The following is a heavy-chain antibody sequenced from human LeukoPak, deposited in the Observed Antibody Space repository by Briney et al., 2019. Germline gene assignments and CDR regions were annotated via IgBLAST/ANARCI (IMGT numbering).Heavy chain of an antibody. CDR1: GFTFDDYA. CDR2: ISWNSGSI. CDR3: AKGKYSGSYLSNAFDI. V-gene: IGHV3-9*01. D-gene: IGHD1-26*01. Sequence: PGGSLRLSCAASGFTFDDYAMHWVRQAPGKGLEWVSGISWNSGSIGYADSVKGRFTISRDNAKNSLYLQMNSLRAEDTALYYYAKGKYSGSYLSNAFDIWGQGTMVTVSS. J-gene: IGHJ3*02.